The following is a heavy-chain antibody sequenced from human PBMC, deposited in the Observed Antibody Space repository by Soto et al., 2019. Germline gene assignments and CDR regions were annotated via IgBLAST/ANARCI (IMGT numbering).Heavy chain of an antibody. D-gene: IGHD3-10*01. CDR3: ARGPEGVGAPH. V-gene: IGHV4-34*01. CDR1: GGSLSGYY. J-gene: IGHJ4*02. CDR2: VKDGGHT. Sequence: QVQLQQWGAGLLKPSETLSLNCAVTGGSLSGYYWSWIRQPPGKGLEWIGEVKDGGHTNYSPSLRGRVTISXXTSNNPFSLRLNSVTAADTGVYYCARGPEGVGAPHWDQGSLVTVSS.